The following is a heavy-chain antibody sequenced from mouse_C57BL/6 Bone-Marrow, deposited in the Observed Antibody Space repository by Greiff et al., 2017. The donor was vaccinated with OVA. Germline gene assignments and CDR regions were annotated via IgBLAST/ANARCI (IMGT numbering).Heavy chain of an antibody. CDR3: ARGRRV. Sequence: QVQLQQSGAELVMPGASVKLSCKASGYTFTSYWMHWVKQRPGQGLEWIGEIDPSDSYTNYNQKFKGKSTLTVDKSSSTAYMQLSSLTSEDSAVYYCARGRRVWGTGTTVTVSS. CDR2: IDPSDSYT. V-gene: IGHV1-69*01. J-gene: IGHJ1*03. CDR1: GYTFTSYW. D-gene: IGHD1-1*01.